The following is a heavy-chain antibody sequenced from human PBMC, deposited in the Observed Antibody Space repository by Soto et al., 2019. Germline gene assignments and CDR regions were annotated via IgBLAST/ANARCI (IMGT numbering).Heavy chain of an antibody. V-gene: IGHV1-18*04. CDR1: GYTFTSYG. J-gene: IGHJ4*02. D-gene: IGHD2-15*01. Sequence: ASVKVSCKASGYTFTSYGISWVRQAPGQGLEWMGWISAYNGNTNYAQKLQGRVTMTTDTSTSTAYMELRSLRSDDTAVYYCARDSLGYCIGGSCYPPLDYWGQGTLVTVSS. CDR3: ARDSLGYCIGGSCYPPLDY. CDR2: ISAYNGNT.